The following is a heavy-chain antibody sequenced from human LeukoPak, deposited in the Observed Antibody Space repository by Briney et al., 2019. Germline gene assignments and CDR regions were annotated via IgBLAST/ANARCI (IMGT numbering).Heavy chain of an antibody. Sequence: GGSLRLSCAASGFTFSSYAMSWVRQAPGKGLEWVSAISGSGGSTYYADSVKGRFTISRDNSKNTLYLQMNSLRAEDTAVYYCARSGGPGTYHQLRYNWFDPWGQRTLVTVSS. CDR2: ISGSGGST. V-gene: IGHV3-23*01. D-gene: IGHD3-10*01. CDR3: ARSGGPGTYHQLRYNWFDP. CDR1: GFTFSSYA. J-gene: IGHJ5*02.